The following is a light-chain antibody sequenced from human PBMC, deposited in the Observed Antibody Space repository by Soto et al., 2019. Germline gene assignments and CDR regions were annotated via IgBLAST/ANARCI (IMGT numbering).Light chain of an antibody. V-gene: IGKV1-12*01. CDR1: QDISSW. CDR2: AAS. J-gene: IGKJ4*01. Sequence: DIQMTQSPSSVSASVGDRVTITCRASQDISSWVAWYQQKPGKAPKLLISAASSLQSGVPRRFSGSGSGTDFTLIISSLRPEDFATYFCQQGDSFPFTFGGGTKVEIK. CDR3: QQGDSFPFT.